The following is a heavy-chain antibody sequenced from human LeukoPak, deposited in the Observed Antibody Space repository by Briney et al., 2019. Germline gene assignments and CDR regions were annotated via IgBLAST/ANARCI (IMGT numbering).Heavy chain of an antibody. Sequence: PSETLSLTCTVSGYSISSGYYWGWIRQPAGKGLEWIGRIYTSGSTNYNPSLKSRVTMSVDTSKNQFSLKLSSVTAADTAVYYCASQTYYDFWSGYPVPEQYYYYMDVWGKGTTVTVSS. CDR2: IYTSGST. CDR3: ASQTYYDFWSGYPVPEQYYYYMDV. CDR1: GYSISSGYY. J-gene: IGHJ6*03. D-gene: IGHD3-3*01. V-gene: IGHV4-4*07.